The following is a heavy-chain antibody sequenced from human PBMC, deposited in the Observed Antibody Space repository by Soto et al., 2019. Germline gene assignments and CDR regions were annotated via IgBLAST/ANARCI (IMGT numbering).Heavy chain of an antibody. CDR2: ISSSSSYT. V-gene: IGHV3-11*03. D-gene: IGHD3-22*01. CDR3: ARSHYYDTSGP. CDR1: GFTFIDYY. Sequence: GGSLRLSCAASGFTFIDYYMSWIRQAPGKGLEWVSCISSSSSYTKYADSVKGRFTISRDNAKNSLYLQMNSLRAEDTAVYYCARSHYYDTSGPWGQGTLVTVSS. J-gene: IGHJ5*02.